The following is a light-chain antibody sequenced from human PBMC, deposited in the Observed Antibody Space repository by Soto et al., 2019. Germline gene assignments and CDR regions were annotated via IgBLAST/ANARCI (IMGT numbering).Light chain of an antibody. CDR1: QSVSSN. V-gene: IGKV3-15*01. Sequence: EIVMTQSPATLSVSPGERATLSCRASQSVSSNLAWYQQKPGQAPRLLIYGASTRATGIPARFSGSGSGTEFTLTIRRLQSEDFAVYYCQQYNNWHPWTFGQGTKVEIK. J-gene: IGKJ1*01. CDR2: GAS. CDR3: QQYNNWHPWT.